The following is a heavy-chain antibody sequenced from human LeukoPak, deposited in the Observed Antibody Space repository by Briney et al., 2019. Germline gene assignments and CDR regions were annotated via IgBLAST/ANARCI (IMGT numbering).Heavy chain of an antibody. V-gene: IGHV3-21*01. CDR2: ISSSSSYI. J-gene: IGHJ1*01. Sequence: PGGSLRLSCAASGFTFSSYSMNWVRQAPGKGLEWDSSISSSSSYIYYADSVKGRFTIFRDNAKNSLYLQMNSLRAEDTAMYYCARDFTTVTTAYFQHWGQGTLVTVSS. CDR1: GFTFSSYS. D-gene: IGHD4-17*01. CDR3: ARDFTTVTTAYFQH.